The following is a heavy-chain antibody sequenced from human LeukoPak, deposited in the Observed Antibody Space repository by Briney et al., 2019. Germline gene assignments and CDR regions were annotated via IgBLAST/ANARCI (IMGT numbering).Heavy chain of an antibody. CDR3: AKVNGWNGMDV. J-gene: IGHJ6*02. CDR1: GFTFSNYA. CDR2: ISGSGGTT. D-gene: IGHD1-1*01. V-gene: IGHV3-23*01. Sequence: PGGSLRLPCAASGFTFSNYAMSWVRQAPGKGLEWVSAISGSGGTTYYADSVKGRFTISRDNSKNTLYVQMNSLRAEDTAVYYCAKVNGWNGMDVWGQGTTVTASS.